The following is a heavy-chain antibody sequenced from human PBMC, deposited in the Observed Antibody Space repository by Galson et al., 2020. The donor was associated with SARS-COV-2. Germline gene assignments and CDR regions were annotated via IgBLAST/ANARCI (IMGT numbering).Heavy chain of an antibody. J-gene: IGHJ6*02. Sequence: ASVTVSCKTSGYTFPRYDIHWVRQATGQGLEWMGWMNPNSGNSDCPQKFQGRVTMTRDTSISTAYMELSNLTSEDTAVYYCARLVSLPWVQFWLPKYGMDVWGQGTTVSVSS. CDR1: GYTFPRYD. D-gene: IGHD5-18*01. CDR3: ARLVSLPWVQFWLPKYGMDV. V-gene: IGHV1-8*01. CDR2: MNPNSGNS.